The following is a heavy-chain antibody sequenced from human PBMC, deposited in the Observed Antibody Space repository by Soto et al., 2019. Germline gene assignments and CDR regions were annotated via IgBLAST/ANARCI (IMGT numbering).Heavy chain of an antibody. CDR1: GFTFSSYA. V-gene: IGHV3-23*01. CDR2: ISGSGGST. D-gene: IGHD6-13*01. CDR3: AKDHDWWQQLVPFCDY. J-gene: IGHJ4*02. Sequence: TGGSLRLSCAASGFTFSSYAMSWVSQAPGKGLEWVSAISGSGGSTYYADSVKGRFTISRDNSKNTLYLQMNSLRAEDTAVYYCAKDHDWWQQLVPFCDYWGQGTLVTVSS.